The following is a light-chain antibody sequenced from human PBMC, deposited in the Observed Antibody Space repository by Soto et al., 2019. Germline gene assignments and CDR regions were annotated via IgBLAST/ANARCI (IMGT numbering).Light chain of an antibody. J-gene: IGKJ4*01. Sequence: EIVMTQSPATLSVSPGERATLSCRASQSVSSKLAWYQQKPGQAPRLLIYRASTRATDIPARFSGSGSGTEFTLTISSLQSEDFAVYYCQQYYHWPVTFGGGTKVEIK. CDR2: RAS. CDR1: QSVSSK. CDR3: QQYYHWPVT. V-gene: IGKV3-15*01.